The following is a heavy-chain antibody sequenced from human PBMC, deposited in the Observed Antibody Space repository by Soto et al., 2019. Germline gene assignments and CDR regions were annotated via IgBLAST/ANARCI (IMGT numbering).Heavy chain of an antibody. D-gene: IGHD6-6*01. CDR2: INPSGGST. CDR3: AREGYRSSSFTRGMDV. J-gene: IGHJ6*02. CDR1: GYTFTSYY. Sequence: ASVKVSCKASGYTFTSYYMHWVRQAPGQGLEWMGIINPSGGSTSYAQKFQGRVTMTRDTSTSTVYMELSSLRSEDTAVYYCAREGYRSSSFTRGMDVWGQGTTVTVSS. V-gene: IGHV1-46*01.